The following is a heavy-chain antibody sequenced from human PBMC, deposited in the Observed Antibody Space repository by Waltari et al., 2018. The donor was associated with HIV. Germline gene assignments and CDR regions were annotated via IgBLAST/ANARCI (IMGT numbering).Heavy chain of an antibody. J-gene: IGHJ6*02. D-gene: IGHD3-22*01. CDR2: IIPLFGEA. Sequence: QVQLVQSGAEVRKPGSSVMVPCKASGGTVGSCVIRWVRQAPGQGREWRGAIIPLFGEANYAQKFQGRLTITADESTITAYMELSSLRSEDTAVYYCARVPDRSGYQRYAMDVWGQGTTVTVS. V-gene: IGHV1-69*01. CDR1: GGTVGSCV. CDR3: ARVPDRSGYQRYAMDV.